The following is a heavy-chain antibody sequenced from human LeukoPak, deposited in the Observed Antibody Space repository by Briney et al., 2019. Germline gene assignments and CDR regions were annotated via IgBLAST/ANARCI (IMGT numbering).Heavy chain of an antibody. CDR3: ARRDVLIVTLDP. CDR1: GFTFSDYD. Sequence: NPGGSLRLSCAASGFTFSDYDMSWIRQAPGKGLEWVSSISRSGSTKYYPDSVKGRFTISRDNANNSLYLQMNSLRADDTAVYYCARRDVLIVTLDPWGQGNLVTASS. V-gene: IGHV3-11*01. CDR2: ISRSGSTK. J-gene: IGHJ5*02. D-gene: IGHD3-16*02.